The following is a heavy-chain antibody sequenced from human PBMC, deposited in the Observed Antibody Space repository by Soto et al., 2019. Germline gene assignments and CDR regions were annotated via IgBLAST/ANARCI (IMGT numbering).Heavy chain of an antibody. J-gene: IGHJ4*02. Sequence: QVQLVQSGAEVKKPGASVKVSCRASGYTFTSYGISWVRQAPGQGLEWMGWISAYNDKTTYAQKFQGRLTMTTDTSSNTAYMELRSLRYDDTAVYYCARFTGISKWTFDSWGQGTLVTVSS. CDR2: ISAYNDKT. CDR3: ARFTGISKWTFDS. D-gene: IGHD1-26*01. V-gene: IGHV1-18*01. CDR1: GYTFTSYG.